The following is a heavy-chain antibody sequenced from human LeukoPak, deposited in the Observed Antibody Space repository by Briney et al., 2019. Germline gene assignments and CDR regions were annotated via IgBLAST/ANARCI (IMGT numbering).Heavy chain of an antibody. V-gene: IGHV4-59*01. J-gene: IGHJ5*02. CDR2: IYYGGST. CDR1: GGSISSYY. Sequence: SETLSLTCTVSGGSISSYYWTWIRQPPGKGLEWIGYIYYGGSTSYNPSLRSRVTISVDTSKNQISPKLSSLTAADTAVYYCARSQGNWFDPWGQGTLVTVSS. CDR3: ARSQGNWFDP.